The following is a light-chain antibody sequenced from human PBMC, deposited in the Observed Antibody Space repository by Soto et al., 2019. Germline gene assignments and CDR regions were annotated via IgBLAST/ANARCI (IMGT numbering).Light chain of an antibody. J-gene: IGKJ4*01. CDR1: ESVSSN. CDR2: GAS. Sequence: EIVMTQSPATLSVSPGERATLSCRASESVSSNLAWYQQKPGQAPRLLMYGASTRATGTPDRFSGSGSGTDFTLTISSLQSEDFAVYYCQQYHNWPPLTFGGGTKVDIK. V-gene: IGKV3-15*01. CDR3: QQYHNWPPLT.